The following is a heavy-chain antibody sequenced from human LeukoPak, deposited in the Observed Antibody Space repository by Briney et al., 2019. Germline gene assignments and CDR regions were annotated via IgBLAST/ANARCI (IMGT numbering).Heavy chain of an antibody. D-gene: IGHD1-26*01. CDR1: GDSINNISSSYY. Sequence: SETLSLTCTVSGDSINNISSSYYWGWIRQPPGKGLEWIGNIYYSGRTYYNPSLRSRITISADTPRNQFSLSLKSVTAADTAVYYCAQTGKWGVDSFYGIGVWGQGTTVIVS. V-gene: IGHV4-39*01. J-gene: IGHJ6*02. CDR3: AQTGKWGVDSFYGIGV. CDR2: IYYSGRT.